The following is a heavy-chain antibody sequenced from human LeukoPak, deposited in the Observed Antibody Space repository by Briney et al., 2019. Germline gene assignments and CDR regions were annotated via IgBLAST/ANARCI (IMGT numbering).Heavy chain of an antibody. J-gene: IGHJ4*02. CDR2: IYYSGTT. CDR3: ARDSRMPGGSNHYFDY. D-gene: IGHD5-24*01. CDR1: GGSISSGGYY. Sequence: SQTLSLTCTVSGGSISSGGYYWTWIRQPPGKGLEWIGYIYYSGTTNYSPSLKSRLTISVDTSKNQFSLKLNSVTAADTAVYYCARDSRMPGGSNHYFDYWGQGTLVTVSS. V-gene: IGHV4-61*08.